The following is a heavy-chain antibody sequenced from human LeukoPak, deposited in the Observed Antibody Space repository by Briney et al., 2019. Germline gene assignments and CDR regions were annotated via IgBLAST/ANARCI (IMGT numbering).Heavy chain of an antibody. CDR3: AKLRSSSLPFDYFDY. J-gene: IGHJ4*02. V-gene: IGHV3-23*01. D-gene: IGHD6-13*01. CDR1: GFTFSSYA. Sequence: GGSLRLSCAASGFTFSSYAMGWVRQAPGKGLEWVSAISGSGGSTYYADSVKGRFTISRDNSKNTLYLQMNSLRAEDTAVYYCAKLRSSSLPFDYFDYWGQGTLVTVSS. CDR2: ISGSGGST.